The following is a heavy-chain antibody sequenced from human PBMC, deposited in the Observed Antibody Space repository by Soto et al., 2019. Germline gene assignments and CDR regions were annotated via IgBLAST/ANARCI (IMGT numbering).Heavy chain of an antibody. CDR3: ARGGGYFDL. Sequence: TLSLTCAVSDDSISSGRYAWICIRQPPGKALEWIGYINHSGSAYYNPSLRSRVTMSADKSKNQFSLRLTSVTAADTAVYCCARGGGYFDLWGRGTLVTVSS. V-gene: IGHV4-30-2*01. J-gene: IGHJ2*01. D-gene: IGHD3-16*01. CDR1: DDSISSGRYA. CDR2: INHSGSA.